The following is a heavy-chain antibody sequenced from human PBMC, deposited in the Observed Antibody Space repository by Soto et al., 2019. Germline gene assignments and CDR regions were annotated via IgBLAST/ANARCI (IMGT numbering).Heavy chain of an antibody. V-gene: IGHV4-38-2*01. CDR3: ARVAMVVRDSDHFGVDG. CDR2: ISHTGTT. Sequence: PSETLSLTCLVSGFPISSPYSWGWIRQPPGKGLEWIGSISHTGTTSYSPSLTSRVSISVDTSKNLVSLKLTSVTAADTAVYFCARVAMVVRDSDHFGVDGCGHGTTVTVSS. CDR1: GFPISSPYS. D-gene: IGHD5-18*01. J-gene: IGHJ6*02.